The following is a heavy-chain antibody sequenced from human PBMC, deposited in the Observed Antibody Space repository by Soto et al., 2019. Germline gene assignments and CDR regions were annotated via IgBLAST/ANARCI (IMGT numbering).Heavy chain of an antibody. D-gene: IGHD6-6*01. CDR3: ATWSYSSSSHYFDY. J-gene: IGHJ4*02. CDR1: GFTFSSYA. V-gene: IGHV3-23*01. CDR2: ISGSGGST. Sequence: EVQLLESGGGLVQPGGSLRLSCAASGFTFSSYAMSWVRQAPGKGLAWVSAISGSGGSTYYADSVKCRFTISRDNSKNTLYLQMNSLRAEDTAVYYCATWSYSSSSHYFDYWGQGTLVTVSS.